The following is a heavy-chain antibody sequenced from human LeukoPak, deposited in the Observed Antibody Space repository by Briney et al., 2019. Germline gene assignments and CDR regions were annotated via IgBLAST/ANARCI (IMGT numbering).Heavy chain of an antibody. J-gene: IGHJ6*02. CDR1: GGSISSYY. CDR2: IYTSGST. CDR3: ARDGYGYGLYYYGMDV. D-gene: IGHD5-18*01. Sequence: PSETLSLTCTVSGGSISSYYWSWIRQPAGKGLEWIGRIYTSGSTNYNPSLKSRVTMSVDTSKNQFSLKLSSVTAADTAVYYCARDGYGYGLYYYGMDVWGQGTTVTVSS. V-gene: IGHV4-4*07.